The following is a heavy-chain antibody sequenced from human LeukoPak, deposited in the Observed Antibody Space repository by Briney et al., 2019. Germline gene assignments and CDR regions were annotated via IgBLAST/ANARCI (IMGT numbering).Heavy chain of an antibody. V-gene: IGHV3-21*01. Sequence: PGGSLRLSCAASGFTFSSYSMNWVRQAPGKGLEWVSSISSSSSYIYYADSVKGRFTISRDNAKNSLYLQMNSLRAEDTAVYYCARHYGDYDHDASDIWGQGTMVTVSS. CDR3: ARHYGDYDHDASDI. J-gene: IGHJ3*02. D-gene: IGHD4-17*01. CDR1: GFTFSSYS. CDR2: ISSSSSYI.